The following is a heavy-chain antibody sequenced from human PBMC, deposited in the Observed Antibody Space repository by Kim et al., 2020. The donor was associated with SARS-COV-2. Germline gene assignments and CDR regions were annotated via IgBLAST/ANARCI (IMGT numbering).Heavy chain of an antibody. Sequence: SETLSLTCTVSGASITTYFWSWIRQPPGKGLEWIGYIYYRVTTKYNTSLQSRVTISVDMSKNQFSLKLRSATAADTAVYYCARGRSSYLWGQGTLVTVSS. D-gene: IGHD6-13*01. CDR3: ARGRSSYL. J-gene: IGHJ5*02. V-gene: IGHV4-59*13. CDR2: IYYRVTT. CDR1: GASITTYF.